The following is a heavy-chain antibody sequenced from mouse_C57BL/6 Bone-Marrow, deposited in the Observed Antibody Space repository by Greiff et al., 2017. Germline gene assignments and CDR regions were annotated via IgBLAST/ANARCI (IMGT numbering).Heavy chain of an antibody. Sequence: VQLQQSGAELARPGASVKLSCKASGYTFTSYGISWVKQRTGQGLEWIGEIYPRSGNTYYNEKFKGKATLTADKSSSTEYMELRSLTSEDSAVYFCARRRVYYDYSYFDYWGQGTTLTVSS. CDR1: GYTFTSYG. D-gene: IGHD2-4*01. V-gene: IGHV1-81*01. CDR2: IYPRSGNT. CDR3: ARRRVYYDYSYFDY. J-gene: IGHJ2*01.